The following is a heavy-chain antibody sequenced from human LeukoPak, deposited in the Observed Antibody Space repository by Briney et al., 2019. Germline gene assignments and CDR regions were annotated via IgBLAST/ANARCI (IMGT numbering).Heavy chain of an antibody. Sequence: SETLSLTCTVSGGSISSYYWSWIRQPPGKGLEWIGYIYYSGSTNYNPSLKSRVTISVDTSKNQFSLKLSSVTAADTAVYYCASLNPYYYDSSGYYEYWGQGTLVTVSS. J-gene: IGHJ4*02. V-gene: IGHV4-59*12. CDR1: GGSISSYY. CDR2: IYYSGST. CDR3: ASLNPYYYDSSGYYEY. D-gene: IGHD3-22*01.